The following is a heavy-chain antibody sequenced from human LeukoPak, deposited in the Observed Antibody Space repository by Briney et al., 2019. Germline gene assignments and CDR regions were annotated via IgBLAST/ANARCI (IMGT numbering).Heavy chain of an antibody. D-gene: IGHD4-17*01. CDR2: IIPILGIA. Sequence: GSSVKVSCKASGGTISSYAISWVRQAPGQGLEWMGRIIPILGIANYAQKFQGRVTITADKSTSTAYMELSSLRSEDTAVYYCARGTYGDYALDYWGQGTLVTVSS. J-gene: IGHJ4*02. V-gene: IGHV1-69*04. CDR1: GGTISSYA. CDR3: ARGTYGDYALDY.